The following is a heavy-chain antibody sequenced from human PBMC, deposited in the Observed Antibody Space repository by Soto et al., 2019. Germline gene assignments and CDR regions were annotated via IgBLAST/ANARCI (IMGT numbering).Heavy chain of an antibody. D-gene: IGHD3-16*02. CDR2: IYHSGST. J-gene: IGHJ3*02. V-gene: IGHV4-4*02. Sequence: QVQLQESGPGLVKPSGTLSLTCAVSSGSISSSNWWSWVRQPPGKGLEWIGEIYHSGSTNYNPSRKSRVTISVDKSKNQCSLKLSSVTAADTAVYYCARDLVYYDYIWGSYRHEVDAFDIWGQGTMVTVSS. CDR1: SGSISSSNW. CDR3: ARDLVYYDYIWGSYRHEVDAFDI.